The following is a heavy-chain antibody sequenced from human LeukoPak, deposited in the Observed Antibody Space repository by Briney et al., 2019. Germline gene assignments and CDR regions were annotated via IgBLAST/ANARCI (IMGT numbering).Heavy chain of an antibody. V-gene: IGHV3-21*01. Sequence: GGSLRLSCAASGFAFSSYSMNWVRQAPGKGLEWVSSISSSSSYIYYADSVKGRFTISRDNAKNSLYLQMNSLRDEDTAVYYCARDLGSSGYHDAFDIWGQGTMVTVSS. D-gene: IGHD3-22*01. J-gene: IGHJ3*02. CDR2: ISSSSSYI. CDR1: GFAFSSYS. CDR3: ARDLGSSGYHDAFDI.